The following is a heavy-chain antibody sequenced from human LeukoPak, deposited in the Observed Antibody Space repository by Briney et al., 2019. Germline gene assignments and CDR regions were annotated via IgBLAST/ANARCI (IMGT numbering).Heavy chain of an antibody. D-gene: IGHD5-18*01. CDR3: ARDKGYSYGLDY. J-gene: IGHJ4*02. CDR2: ISSSSSYT. Sequence: GGSLRLSCAACGFTFSDYYMSWIRQDPGKGLEWVSYISSSSSYTNYADSVKGRFTISRDNAKNSLYLQMNSLRAEDTAVYYCARDKGYSYGLDYWGQGTLVNVSS. V-gene: IGHV3-11*05. CDR1: GFTFSDYY.